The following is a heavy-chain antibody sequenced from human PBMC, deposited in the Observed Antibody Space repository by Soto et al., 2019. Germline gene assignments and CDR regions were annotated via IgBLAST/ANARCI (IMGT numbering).Heavy chain of an antibody. V-gene: IGHV4-39*01. J-gene: IGHJ4*02. D-gene: IGHD3-22*01. CDR3: VSPEGYYDSSGYTLDY. CDR1: GDSISSNTYY. CDR2: MFYSGNT. Sequence: PSETLSLTFTVSGDSISSNTYYWGWIRQPPGKGLEWIGSMFYSGNTYYNPSLKSRVTLSIDTSKNQFSLKLNSVTAADTAVYYCVSPEGYYDSSGYTLDYWGQGTLVTVS.